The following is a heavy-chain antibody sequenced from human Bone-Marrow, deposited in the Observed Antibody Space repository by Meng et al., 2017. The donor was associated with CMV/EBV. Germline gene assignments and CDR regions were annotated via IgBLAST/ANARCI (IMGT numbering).Heavy chain of an antibody. J-gene: IGHJ4*02. CDR3: ARGKWVGATSWIAFGY. V-gene: IGHV4-59*12. Sequence: GSLRLSCTVSGGSISSYYWSWIRQPPGKGLEWIGYIYYSGSTNYNPSLKSRVTISVDTSKNQFSLKLSSVTAADTAVYYCARGKWVGATSWIAFGYWGQGTLVTVSS. CDR2: IYYSGST. D-gene: IGHD1-26*01. CDR1: GGSISSYY.